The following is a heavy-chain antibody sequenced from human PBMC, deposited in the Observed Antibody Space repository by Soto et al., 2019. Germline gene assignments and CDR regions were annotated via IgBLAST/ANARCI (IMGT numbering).Heavy chain of an antibody. CDR1: GFTFSTYS. CDR3: ARPTYYYDSSGPPAY. CDR2: ISSSSSTI. J-gene: IGHJ4*02. V-gene: IGHV3-48*01. Sequence: PGGSLRLSCAASGFTFSTYSMNWVRQAPGKGLERVSYISSSSSTIFYTDSVKGRFPVSSYNTKNSLYLQMNSLKTKDAAVYYSARPTYYYDSSGPPAYWGQGTLVTVSS. D-gene: IGHD3-22*01.